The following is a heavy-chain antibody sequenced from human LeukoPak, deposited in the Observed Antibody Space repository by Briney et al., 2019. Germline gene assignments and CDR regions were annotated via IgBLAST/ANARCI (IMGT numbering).Heavy chain of an antibody. J-gene: IGHJ5*02. V-gene: IGHV4-59*01. Sequence: SETLSLTCTVSGGSISSYYWSWIRQPPGKGLEWIGYIYYSGSTNYNPSLKSRVTISVDTSKNQFSLKLSSVTAADTAVYYCARDLVVPVAMGRGWNWFDPWGQGTLVTVSS. CDR1: GGSISSYY. D-gene: IGHD2-2*01. CDR2: IYYSGST. CDR3: ARDLVVPVAMGRGWNWFDP.